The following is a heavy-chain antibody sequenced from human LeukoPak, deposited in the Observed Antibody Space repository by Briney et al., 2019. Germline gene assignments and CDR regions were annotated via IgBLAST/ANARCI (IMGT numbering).Heavy chain of an antibody. Sequence: GGSLRLSCAASGFTFSSYSMNWVRQAPGKGLEWVSSISSSGSYIYYADSVKGRFTISRDNAKNSLYLQMNSLRAEDTAVYYCAKDRYFDWLPVFDYWGQGTLVTVSS. D-gene: IGHD3-9*01. J-gene: IGHJ4*02. V-gene: IGHV3-21*04. CDR2: ISSSGSYI. CDR1: GFTFSSYS. CDR3: AKDRYFDWLPVFDY.